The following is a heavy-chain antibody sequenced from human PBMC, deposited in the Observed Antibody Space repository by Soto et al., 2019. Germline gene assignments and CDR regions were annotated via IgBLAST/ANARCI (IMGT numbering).Heavy chain of an antibody. Sequence: QVQLQESGPGLVKPSETLSLTCSVSGGSISSYYWGWIRQPPGKGLEWIGYIYYSGSTNYNPSLKCRVTISVDTAKNQFSLNLTSVTAADTAVYYCARGRDWFDPWGQGTLVTVSS. CDR2: IYYSGST. V-gene: IGHV4-59*01. CDR1: GGSISSYY. J-gene: IGHJ5*02. CDR3: ARGRDWFDP.